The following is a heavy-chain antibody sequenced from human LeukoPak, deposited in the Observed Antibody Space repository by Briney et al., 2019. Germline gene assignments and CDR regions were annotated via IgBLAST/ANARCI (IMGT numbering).Heavy chain of an antibody. V-gene: IGHV1-18*01. CDR3: ARDLRGDYGELMR. Sequence: ASVKVSCKASGYTFTSFPIVWVRQAPGQGLTWVGWIKPYNGHTDYAPKLQGRVTLTTDTSTSTAYRELRSLRSDDTAVYYCARDLRGDYGELMRWGQGTLVTVSS. D-gene: IGHD1-7*01. J-gene: IGHJ4*02. CDR2: IKPYNGHT. CDR1: GYTFTSFP.